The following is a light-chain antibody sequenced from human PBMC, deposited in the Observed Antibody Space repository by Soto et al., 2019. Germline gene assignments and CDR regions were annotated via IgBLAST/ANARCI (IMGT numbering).Light chain of an antibody. J-gene: IGLJ2*01. CDR3: AAWDDSLNGVV. CDR2: RCN. Sequence: QPVLTQPPSASGTPGQRVTISCSGSSSNIGSNYVYWYQQLPGTAPKLLIYRCNQRPSGVPDRFSGSKSGTSASLAISGLRSEDEADYYCAAWDDSLNGVVFGGGTKLTVL. CDR1: SSNIGSNY. V-gene: IGLV1-47*01.